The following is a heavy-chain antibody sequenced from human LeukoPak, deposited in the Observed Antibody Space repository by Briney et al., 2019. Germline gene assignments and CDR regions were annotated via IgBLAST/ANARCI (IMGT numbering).Heavy chain of an antibody. V-gene: IGHV1-18*01. D-gene: IGHD3-22*01. CDR1: GYIFSNFFSSYG. Sequence: RGASVKVSCTASGYIFSNFFSSYGITWVRQAPGQGLEWMGWISPYNGKTKFAQKFQGIVTMTTETSTSTAYMELRRLRSDDTAVYYCASGYYSDGSGYSPAAYWGQGTLVTVSS. CDR3: ASGYYSDGSGYSPAAY. J-gene: IGHJ4*02. CDR2: ISPYNGKT.